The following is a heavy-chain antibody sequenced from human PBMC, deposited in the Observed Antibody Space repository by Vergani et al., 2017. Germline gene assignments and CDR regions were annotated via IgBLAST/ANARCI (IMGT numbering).Heavy chain of an antibody. V-gene: IGHV1-2*02. J-gene: IGHJ1*01. CDR1: GYTFTGYY. CDR2: INPNSGGK. Sequence: QVQLVQSGAEVKKPGASVKVSCKASGYTFTGYYMHWVRQAPGQGLEWMGWINPNSGGKNYAQKFQGRVTLTRDTSISTAYMELSRLRSDDTAVYYCARDIWDGSGIGIQHWGQGTLVTVSS. CDR3: ARDIWDGSGIGIQH. D-gene: IGHD3-10*01.